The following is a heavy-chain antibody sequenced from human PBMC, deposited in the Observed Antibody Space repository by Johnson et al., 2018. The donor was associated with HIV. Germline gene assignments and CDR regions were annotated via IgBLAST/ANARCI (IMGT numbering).Heavy chain of an antibody. CDR3: AKGGYDSEDAFDI. Sequence: VQLVESGGGLVQPGRSLRLSCVASGFPFDDFAMHWVRQAPGKGLEWVAVISYDGTNKYYADSVKGRFTISRDNAKNSLYLQMNSLRAEDTALYYCAKGGYDSEDAFDIWGQGTMVTVSS. CDR1: GFPFDDFA. J-gene: IGHJ3*02. D-gene: IGHD3-22*01. V-gene: IGHV3-30-3*01. CDR2: ISYDGTNK.